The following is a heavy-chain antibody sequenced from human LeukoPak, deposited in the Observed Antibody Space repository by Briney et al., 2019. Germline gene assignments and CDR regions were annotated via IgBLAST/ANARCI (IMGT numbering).Heavy chain of an antibody. Sequence: SETLSLTCSVSGGSISSYYWSWIRQPPGKGLEWIGYIYYTGSTNYNPSLKSRVTISVDTSKNQFSLKMSSVTAADTAVYYCARYLAAGYFDLWGRGTLVTVSS. CDR2: IYYTGST. CDR3: ARYLAAGYFDL. D-gene: IGHD6-25*01. J-gene: IGHJ2*01. CDR1: GGSISSYY. V-gene: IGHV4-59*08.